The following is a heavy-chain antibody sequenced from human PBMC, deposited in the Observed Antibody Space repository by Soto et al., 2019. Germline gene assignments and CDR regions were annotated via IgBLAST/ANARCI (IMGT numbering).Heavy chain of an antibody. J-gene: IGHJ4*02. CDR2: ISSSSSYI. V-gene: IGHV3-21*01. Sequence: GGSLRLSCAASGFTFSSYSMNWVRQAPGKGLEWVSSISSSSSYIYYADSVKGRFTISRDNAKNSLYLQMNSLRAEDTAVYYCARDRYPPDTGTTVFDYWGQGTLVTVSS. D-gene: IGHD1-7*01. CDR3: ARDRYPPDTGTTVFDY. CDR1: GFTFSSYS.